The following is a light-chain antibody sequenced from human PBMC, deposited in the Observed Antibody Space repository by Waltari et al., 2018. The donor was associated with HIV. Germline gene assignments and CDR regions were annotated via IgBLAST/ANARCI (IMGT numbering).Light chain of an antibody. V-gene: IGKV3-20*01. CDR2: GAS. J-gene: IGKJ3*01. Sequence: ELVLTQTPGTLSLSPGESATLPCRASQSGNSSNLAWYQQKPGQAPRLLIYGASNRATGIPDRFSGSASGTEFTLSINTVEPEDFVLYFCQQFGSSRFTFGPGTKVDF. CDR3: QQFGSSRFT. CDR1: QSGNSSN.